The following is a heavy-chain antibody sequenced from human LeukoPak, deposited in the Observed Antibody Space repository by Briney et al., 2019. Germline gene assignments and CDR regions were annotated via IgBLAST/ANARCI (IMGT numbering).Heavy chain of an antibody. CDR1: GGSISSYY. Sequence: SGTLSLTCAVSGGSISSYYWSWIRQPAGKGLEWIGRIYTSGSTNYNPSLKSRVTMSVDTSKNQFSLQLSSVTAADTAVYYCARVQPDSSGYFWGGAFDIWGQGTMVTVSS. V-gene: IGHV4-4*07. D-gene: IGHD3-22*01. J-gene: IGHJ3*02. CDR3: ARVQPDSSGYFWGGAFDI. CDR2: IYTSGST.